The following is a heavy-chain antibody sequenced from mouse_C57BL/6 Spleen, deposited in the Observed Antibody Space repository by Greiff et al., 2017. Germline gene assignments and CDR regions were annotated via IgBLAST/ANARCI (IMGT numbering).Heavy chain of an antibody. CDR3: TRSYYSNCFDY. V-gene: IGHV1-15*01. CDR2: IDPETGGT. J-gene: IGHJ2*01. D-gene: IGHD2-5*01. CDR1: GYTFTDYE. Sequence: VQLQQSGAELVRPGASVTLSCKASGYTFTDYEMHWVKQTPVHGLEWIGAIDPETGGTAYNQKFKGKAILTADKSSSTAYMELRSLTSEDSAVYYCTRSYYSNCFDYWGQGTTLTVSS.